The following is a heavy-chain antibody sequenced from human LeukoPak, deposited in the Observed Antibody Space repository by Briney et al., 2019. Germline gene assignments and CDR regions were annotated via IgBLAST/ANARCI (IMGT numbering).Heavy chain of an antibody. Sequence: PSETLSLTCAVFGGSFSGYYWSWIRQPPGKGLEWIGEINHSGSINYNSSLKSRVTISVDTSKNQFSLKLSSVTAADTAVYYCARDSGSYYSWGQGTLVTVSS. CDR3: ARDSGSYYS. CDR2: INHSGSI. D-gene: IGHD1-26*01. V-gene: IGHV4-34*01. CDR1: GGSFSGYY. J-gene: IGHJ4*02.